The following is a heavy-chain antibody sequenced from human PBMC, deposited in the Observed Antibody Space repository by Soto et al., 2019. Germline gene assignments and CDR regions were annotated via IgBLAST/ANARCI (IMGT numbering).Heavy chain of an antibody. CDR2: ISAYNGNT. V-gene: IGHV1-18*04. D-gene: IGHD2-2*01. CDR1: GYTFTSYG. Sequence: ASVKVSCKASGYTFTSYGINWVRQAPGQGLEWMGWISAYNGNTNYAQKLQGRVTMTTDTSTSTAYMELRSPRSDDTAVYYCALLIVVVPAAMQYGMDVWGQGTTVTVSS. CDR3: ALLIVVVPAAMQYGMDV. J-gene: IGHJ6*02.